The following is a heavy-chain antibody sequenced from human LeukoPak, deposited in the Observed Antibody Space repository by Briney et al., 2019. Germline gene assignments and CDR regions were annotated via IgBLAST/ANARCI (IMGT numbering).Heavy chain of an antibody. D-gene: IGHD5-12*01. Sequence: ASVKVSCKASGYTFTGYYMHWVRQAPGQGLEWMGWINPNSGGTNYAQKFQGRVTMTRDTSISTAYMELSRLRSDDTAVYYCARGGYDSVRLYYYYYMDVWGKGTTVTISS. J-gene: IGHJ6*03. V-gene: IGHV1-2*02. CDR3: ARGGYDSVRLYYYYYMDV. CDR1: GYTFTGYY. CDR2: INPNSGGT.